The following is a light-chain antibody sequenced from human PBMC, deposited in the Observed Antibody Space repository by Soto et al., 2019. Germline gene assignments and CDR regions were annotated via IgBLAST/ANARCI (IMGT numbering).Light chain of an antibody. CDR2: GDN. CDR3: QSYDSSLGVV. Sequence: QLVLTQPPSVSGAPGQRVTIPCTGSSSNIGAHFDVHWYQQLPGTAPKVLIHGDNNRPAGVPDRFSVSKSGTSASLAITGLQAEDEADYYCQSYDSSLGVVFGGGTKLTVL. CDR1: SSNIGAHFD. J-gene: IGLJ3*02. V-gene: IGLV1-40*01.